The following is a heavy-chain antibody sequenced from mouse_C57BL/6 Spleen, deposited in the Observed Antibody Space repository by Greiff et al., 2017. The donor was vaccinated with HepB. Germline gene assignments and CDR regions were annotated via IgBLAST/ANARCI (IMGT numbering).Heavy chain of an antibody. V-gene: IGHV1-15*01. Sequence: QVQLKQSGAELVRPGASVTLSCKASGYTFTDYEMHWVKQTPVHGLEWIGAIDPETGGTAYNQKFKGKAILTADKSSSTAYMELRSLTSEDSAVYYCTRSRLGWFFDVWGTGTTVTVSS. CDR3: TRSRLGWFFDV. CDR1: GYTFTDYE. CDR2: IDPETGGT. J-gene: IGHJ1*03. D-gene: IGHD4-1*01.